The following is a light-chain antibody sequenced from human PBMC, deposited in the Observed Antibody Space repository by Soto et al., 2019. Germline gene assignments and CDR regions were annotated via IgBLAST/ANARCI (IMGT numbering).Light chain of an antibody. V-gene: IGLV2-23*01. Sequence: QSALTQPASVSGSPGHSITISCTGTSSDVGRYDLVSWYQQHPGKAPKLMIYEGSKRPSGVSNRFSGSKSGDTASLTISGLQAEDEADYYCCSYAGSSNVVFGGGTKLTVL. J-gene: IGLJ2*01. CDR2: EGS. CDR1: SSDVGRYDL. CDR3: CSYAGSSNVV.